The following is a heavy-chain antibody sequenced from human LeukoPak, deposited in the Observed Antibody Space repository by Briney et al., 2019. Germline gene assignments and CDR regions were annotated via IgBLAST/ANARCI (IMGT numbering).Heavy chain of an antibody. Sequence: GASVKVSCKAPGNTFIGYYIHWVRQAPGQGLEWMAWINPNGGGTNYAQKLQGRVTMTTDTSTSTAYMELRSLRSDDTAVYYCARSKGLRSVGGFDYWGQGTLVTVSS. CDR3: ARSKGLRSVGGFDY. J-gene: IGHJ4*02. CDR1: GNTFIGYY. CDR2: INPNGGGT. V-gene: IGHV1-2*02. D-gene: IGHD4-23*01.